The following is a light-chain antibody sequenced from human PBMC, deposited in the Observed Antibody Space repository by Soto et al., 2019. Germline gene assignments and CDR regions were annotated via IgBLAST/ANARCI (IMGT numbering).Light chain of an antibody. CDR2: WAS. V-gene: IGKV4-1*01. CDR1: QSVLYSSNNKNY. CDR3: QQYYNTPSYT. J-gene: IGKJ2*01. Sequence: DIVMTQSPDSLAVSLGERATINCKSSQSVLYSSNNKNYLAWYQQKPGQPPKLLIYWASTRESGVPDRFSGSGSATDFTLTISSMPAEDVAVYYCQQYYNTPSYTFGQGTKLEIK.